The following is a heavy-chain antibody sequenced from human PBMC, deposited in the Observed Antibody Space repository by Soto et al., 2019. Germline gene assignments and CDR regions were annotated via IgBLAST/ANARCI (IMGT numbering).Heavy chain of an antibody. J-gene: IGHJ5*02. CDR2: INHSGST. CDR3: ARKYDSSGYYYA. D-gene: IGHD3-22*01. Sequence: LSLTCAVYGGSFSGYYWSWIRQPPGKGLEWIGEINHSGSTNYKWSLKSRLTISVDTSKDQFSLKLISVTAADTAVYYCARKYDSSGYYYAWGQGTLVTVSS. CDR1: GGSFSGYY. V-gene: IGHV4-34*01.